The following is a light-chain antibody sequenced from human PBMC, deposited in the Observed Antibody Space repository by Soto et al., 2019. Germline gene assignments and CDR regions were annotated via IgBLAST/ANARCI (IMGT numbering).Light chain of an antibody. V-gene: IGKV1-5*03. CDR3: QHYNSYSEA. CDR2: KAS. CDR1: QTISSW. J-gene: IGKJ1*01. Sequence: PSPLSASVGDRVTITCRASQTISSWLAWYQQKPGKAPKLLIYKASTLKSGVPSRFSGSGSGTEFTLTISSLQPDDFATYYCQHYNSYSEAFGQGTKVDI.